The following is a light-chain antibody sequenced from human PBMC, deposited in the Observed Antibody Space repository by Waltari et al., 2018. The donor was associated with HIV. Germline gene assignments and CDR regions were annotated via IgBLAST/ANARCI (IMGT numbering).Light chain of an antibody. V-gene: IGKV3D-15*01. Sequence: ELVMPQSPATLSASAEEIATLSCRASQNIGGTLAWYQQRHGQPPRLLVYGASSREPGIPARFSGRGSGTEFTITISSLESDDSAVYYCQQHLDWPPWTFGQGTKV. J-gene: IGKJ1*01. CDR2: GAS. CDR1: QNIGGT. CDR3: QQHLDWPPWT.